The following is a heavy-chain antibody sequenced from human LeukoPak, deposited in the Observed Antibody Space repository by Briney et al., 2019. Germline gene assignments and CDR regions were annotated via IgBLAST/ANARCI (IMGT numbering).Heavy chain of an antibody. CDR1: YDSISTYY. D-gene: IGHD6-19*01. J-gene: IGHJ3*02. CDR2: IYYIGST. Sequence: SETLSLTCSVSYDSISTYYWSWNRQPPGKGLEWIGYIYYIGSTDYNPSLKSRVIISIDASKNQFSLRLSSVTAADTAIYYCARSTSGWYFDAFDIWGQGTMVTVSS. CDR3: ARSTSGWYFDAFDI. V-gene: IGHV4-59*01.